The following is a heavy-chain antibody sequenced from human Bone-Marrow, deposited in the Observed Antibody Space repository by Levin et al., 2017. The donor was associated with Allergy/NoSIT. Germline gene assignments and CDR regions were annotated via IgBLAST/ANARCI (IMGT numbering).Heavy chain of an antibody. V-gene: IGHV3-72*01. Sequence: GGSLRLSCAASGFTFSDHYMDWVRQAPGRGLEWVARNRDKANSYTTEYAASVKGRFTISRDDSKTSLYLQMNSLKTEDTAVYYCTRGKLELHVYYGMDVWGQGTTVTVSS. D-gene: IGHD1-7*01. J-gene: IGHJ6*02. CDR1: GFTFSDHY. CDR2: NRDKANSYTT. CDR3: TRGKLELHVYYGMDV.